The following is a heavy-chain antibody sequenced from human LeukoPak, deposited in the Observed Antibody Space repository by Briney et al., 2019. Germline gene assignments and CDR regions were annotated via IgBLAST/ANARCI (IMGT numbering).Heavy chain of an antibody. V-gene: IGHV4-59*12. CDR3: ARGQTVHSFDY. CDR2: IYYSGST. J-gene: IGHJ4*02. D-gene: IGHD4-11*01. Sequence: SETLSLTCTVSGGSISSYYWSWIRQPPGKGLEWIGYIYYSGSTNYNPSLKSRVTISVDTSKNQFSLKLSSVTAADTAVYYCARGQTVHSFDYWGQGTLVTVSS. CDR1: GGSISSYY.